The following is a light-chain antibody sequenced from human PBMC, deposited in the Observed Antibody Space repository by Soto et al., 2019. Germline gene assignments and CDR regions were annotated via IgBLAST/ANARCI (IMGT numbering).Light chain of an antibody. V-gene: IGKV1-6*01. Sequence: AIQMTQSPSSLSASVGDRVTITCRTSQGIRNDLGRYQQKPGKAPKLLIYAASSLQSGVPSRLSGSGSGTDFTLTISSLQPEDFATYYCLQDYNYPPTFGQGTKVEIK. CDR3: LQDYNYPPT. CDR1: QGIRND. J-gene: IGKJ1*01. CDR2: AAS.